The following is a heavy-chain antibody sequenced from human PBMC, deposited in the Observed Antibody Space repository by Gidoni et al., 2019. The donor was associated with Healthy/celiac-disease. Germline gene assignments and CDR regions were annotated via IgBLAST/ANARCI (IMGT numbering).Heavy chain of an antibody. Sequence: EVQLLESGGGLVQPGGSLRLSCAASRFTCSSYAMSWVRQAPGKGLEWVSAISGSGGSTYYADSVKGRFTISRDNSKNTLYLQMNSLRAEDTAVYYCAKAGGYYGSGSYSFDYWGQGTLVTVSS. CDR2: ISGSGGST. J-gene: IGHJ4*02. CDR3: AKAGGYYGSGSYSFDY. V-gene: IGHV3-23*01. CDR1: RFTCSSYA. D-gene: IGHD3-10*01.